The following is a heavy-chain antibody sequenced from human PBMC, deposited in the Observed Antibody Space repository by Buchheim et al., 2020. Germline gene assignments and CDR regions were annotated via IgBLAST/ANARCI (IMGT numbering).Heavy chain of an antibody. CDR3: ARDTGGWEYYGKEV. CDR1: GFTFSSYA. J-gene: IGHJ6*02. CDR2: ISYDGSNK. Sequence: QVQLVESGGGVVQPGRSLRLSCAASGFTFSSYAMHWVRQAPGKGLEWVAVISYDGSNKYYADSVKGRFTISRDNSKNTLYLQMNSLRAEDTAVYDGARDTGGWEYYGKEVWGQGTT. V-gene: IGHV3-30-3*01. D-gene: IGHD1-26*01.